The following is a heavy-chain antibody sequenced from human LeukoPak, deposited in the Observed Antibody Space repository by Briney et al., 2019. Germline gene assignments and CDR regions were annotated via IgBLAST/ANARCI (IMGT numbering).Heavy chain of an antibody. Sequence: SGPTLVKPTQTLTLTCTFSGFSLSTSGVAVGWIRQPPGKALEWLALIYWDDEKRYRPSLESRLTITKDTSKNQVVLTMTNMDPVDTATYYCAHYIWYDYDSRGLGRGTFDYWAREPWSPSPQ. V-gene: IGHV2-5*02. D-gene: IGHD3-22*01. CDR1: GFSLSTSGVA. CDR2: IYWDDEK. CDR3: AHYIWYDYDSRGLGRGTFDY. J-gene: IGHJ4*02.